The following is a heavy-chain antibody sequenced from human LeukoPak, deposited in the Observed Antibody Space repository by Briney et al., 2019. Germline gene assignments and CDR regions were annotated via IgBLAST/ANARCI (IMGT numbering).Heavy chain of an antibody. J-gene: IGHJ4*02. V-gene: IGHV1-46*01. CDR3: ASGRGYCNGGSCYSPFDY. CDR2: INPSGDVR. Sequence: ASVKVSCKASGYTFGTHWMHWVRQAPGQGLEWMGIINPSGDVRSYAQKFKGRVTVTRDMSTRTVYMELSDLRSDDTAVYYCASGRGYCNGGSCYSPFDYWGQGTLVTVSS. D-gene: IGHD2-15*01. CDR1: GYTFGTHW.